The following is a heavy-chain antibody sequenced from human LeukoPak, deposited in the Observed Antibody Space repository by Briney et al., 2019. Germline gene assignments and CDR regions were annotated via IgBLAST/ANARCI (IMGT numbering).Heavy chain of an antibody. V-gene: IGHV4-59*08. Sequence: SETLSLTCTVSGGSISGSYWSWIRQPPGKGLEWIGYIFYTGDNNYNPSLKTRATVSMDTSKNQFSLKMTSVTAADTAVYYCARHTYARPFDFWGRGTLVTVSS. J-gene: IGHJ4*02. D-gene: IGHD6-6*01. CDR3: ARHTYARPFDF. CDR2: IFYTGDN. CDR1: GGSISGSY.